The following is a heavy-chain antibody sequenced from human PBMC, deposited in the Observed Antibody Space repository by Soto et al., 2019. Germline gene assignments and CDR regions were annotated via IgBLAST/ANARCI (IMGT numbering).Heavy chain of an antibody. CDR3: ARDVTTVVRPSWFDP. V-gene: IGHV3-48*02. Sequence: EVQLVESGGGLVQPGGSLRLSCVASGFTFSSYSMNWVRQAPGKGLEWVSYISSSSSTIYYADSVKGRFTISRDNAKNSLYLQMNSLRDEDTAVYYCARDVTTVVRPSWFDPWGQGTLVTVSS. CDR1: GFTFSSYS. J-gene: IGHJ5*02. D-gene: IGHD4-17*01. CDR2: ISSSSSTI.